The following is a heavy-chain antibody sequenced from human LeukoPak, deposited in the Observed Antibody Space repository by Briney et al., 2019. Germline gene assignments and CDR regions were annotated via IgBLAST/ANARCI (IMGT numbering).Heavy chain of an antibody. V-gene: IGHV3-21*01. CDR3: ARDRGGNYDFWSGYYMVDYFDY. Sequence: GGSLRLSCAASGFTFSSYSMNWVRQAPGKGLEWVSSISDNSNFIYYADSVKGRFTISRDNAKNSLYLQMNSLRAEDTAVYYCARDRGGNYDFWSGYYMVDYFDYWGQGTLVTVSS. D-gene: IGHD3-3*01. J-gene: IGHJ4*02. CDR1: GFTFSSYS. CDR2: ISDNSNFI.